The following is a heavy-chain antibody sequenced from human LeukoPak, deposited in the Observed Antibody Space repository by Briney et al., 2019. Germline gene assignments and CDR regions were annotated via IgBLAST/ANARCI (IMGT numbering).Heavy chain of an antibody. J-gene: IGHJ4*02. CDR2: INAGNGNT. CDR3: ARVGAAAGTFDY. V-gene: IGHV1-3*01. CDR1: GYTFTGYY. D-gene: IGHD6-13*01. Sequence: GASVKVSCKASGYTFTGYYMHWVRQAPGQRLEWMGWINAGNGNTKYSQKFQGRVTITRDTSASTAYMELSSLRSEDTAVYYCARVGAAAGTFDYWGQGTLVTVSS.